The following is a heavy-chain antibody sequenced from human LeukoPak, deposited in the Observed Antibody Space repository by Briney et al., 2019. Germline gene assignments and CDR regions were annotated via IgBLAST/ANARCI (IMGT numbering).Heavy chain of an antibody. CDR2: IYHSGST. CDR3: ARSPSERGGYCDSTICSYYYMDV. J-gene: IGHJ6*03. D-gene: IGHD2-2*01. V-gene: IGHV4-4*02. CDR1: GGSISSSNW. Sequence: SGTLSLTCAVSGGSISSSNWWSWVRQPPGKGLEWIGEIYHSGSTNYNPSLKSRVTISVDKSKNQFSLKLSSVTAADTAVYYCARSPSERGGYCDSTICSYYYMDVWGKGTTVTVSS.